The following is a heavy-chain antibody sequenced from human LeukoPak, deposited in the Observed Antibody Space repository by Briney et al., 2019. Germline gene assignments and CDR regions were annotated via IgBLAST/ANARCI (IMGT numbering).Heavy chain of an antibody. D-gene: IGHD2-21*02. Sequence: PSETLSLTCTVSGGSISSSSYYWGWIRQPPGKGLEWIGSIYYSGSTYYNPSLKSRVTISVDTPKNQFSLKLSSVTAADTAVYYCASRTYCGGDCYLRYFDYWGQGTLVTVSS. CDR2: IYYSGST. CDR3: ASRTYCGGDCYLRYFDY. V-gene: IGHV4-39*01. CDR1: GGSISSSSYY. J-gene: IGHJ4*02.